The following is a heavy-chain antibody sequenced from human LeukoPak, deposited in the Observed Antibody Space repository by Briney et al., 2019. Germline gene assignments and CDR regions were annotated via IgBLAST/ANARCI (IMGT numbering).Heavy chain of an antibody. V-gene: IGHV4-4*07. CDR3: ARGPQDYGGHSDYNDAFDI. CDR2: IYTSGST. J-gene: IGHJ3*02. D-gene: IGHD4-23*01. CDR1: GGSISGYY. Sequence: SETLSLACTVSGGSISGYYWSWIRQPAGKGLEWIGRIYTSGSTNYNPSLKSRVTMSVDTSKNQFSLKLSSVTAADTAVYYCARGPQDYGGHSDYNDAFDIWGQGTMVTVSS.